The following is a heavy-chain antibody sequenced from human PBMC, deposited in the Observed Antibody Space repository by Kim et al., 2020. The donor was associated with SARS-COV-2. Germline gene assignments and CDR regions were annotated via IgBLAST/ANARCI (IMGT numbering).Heavy chain of an antibody. CDR2: ISYDGSNK. Sequence: GGSLRLSCAASGSTFSSYAMHWVRQAPGKGLEWVAVISYDGSNKYYADSVKGRFTISRDNSKNTLYLQMNSLRAEDTAVYYCARAHSGSYYNWFDPWGQGTLVTVSS. V-gene: IGHV3-30*04. CDR3: ARAHSGSYYNWFDP. CDR1: GSTFSSYA. D-gene: IGHD1-26*01. J-gene: IGHJ5*02.